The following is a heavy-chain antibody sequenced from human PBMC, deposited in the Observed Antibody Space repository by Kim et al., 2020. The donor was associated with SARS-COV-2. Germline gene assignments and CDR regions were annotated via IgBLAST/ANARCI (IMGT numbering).Heavy chain of an antibody. V-gene: IGHV3-23*01. CDR3: AKDRHMIVVVIVFDY. Sequence: GGSLRLSCAASGFTFSSYAMSWVRQAPGKGLEWVSAISGSGGSTYYADSVKGRFTISRDNSKNTLYLQMNSLRAEDTAVYYCAKDRHMIVVVIVFDYWGQGTLVTVSS. CDR1: GFTFSSYA. CDR2: ISGSGGST. J-gene: IGHJ4*02. D-gene: IGHD3-22*01.